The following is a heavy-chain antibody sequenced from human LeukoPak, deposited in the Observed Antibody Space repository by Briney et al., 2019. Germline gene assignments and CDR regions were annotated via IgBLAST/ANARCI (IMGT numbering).Heavy chain of an antibody. D-gene: IGHD4-17*01. Sequence: GGSLRLSCAASGFTFSNYWMTWVRQAPGKGLEWVANIRQDGGEIYYVDSVKGRFTISRDNAKNSLYLQMNSLRAEDTAVYYCASDRIIYGDYGDAFDIWGQGTMVTVSS. V-gene: IGHV3-7*04. CDR1: GFTFSNYW. J-gene: IGHJ3*02. CDR3: ASDRIIYGDYGDAFDI. CDR2: IRQDGGEI.